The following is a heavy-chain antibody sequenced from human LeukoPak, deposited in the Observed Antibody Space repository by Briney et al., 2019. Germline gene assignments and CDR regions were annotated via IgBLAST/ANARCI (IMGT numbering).Heavy chain of an antibody. J-gene: IGHJ4*02. V-gene: IGHV1-2*02. CDR3: ARARYDSSGYLFDY. CDR2: INPNSGGT. D-gene: IGHD3-22*01. Sequence: ASVKVSCKASGGTFSSYAICWVRQAPGQGLEWMGWINPNSGGTNYAQKFQGRVTMTRDTSISTACMELSRLRADDTAVYYCARARYDSSGYLFDYWGQGTLVTVSS. CDR1: GGTFSSYA.